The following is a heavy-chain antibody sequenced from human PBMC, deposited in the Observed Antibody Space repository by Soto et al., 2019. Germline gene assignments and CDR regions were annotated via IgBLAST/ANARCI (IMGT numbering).Heavy chain of an antibody. CDR3: ATLAITMIVVAMGDDAFDI. V-gene: IGHV3-30-3*01. CDR1: GFTFSSYA. D-gene: IGHD3-22*01. Sequence: GGSLRLSCAASGFTFSSYAVHWVRQDPGKGLEWVAVISYDGSNKYYADSVKGRFTISRDNSKNTLYLQMNSLRAEDTAVYYCATLAITMIVVAMGDDAFDIWGQGTMVTVSS. J-gene: IGHJ3*02. CDR2: ISYDGSNK.